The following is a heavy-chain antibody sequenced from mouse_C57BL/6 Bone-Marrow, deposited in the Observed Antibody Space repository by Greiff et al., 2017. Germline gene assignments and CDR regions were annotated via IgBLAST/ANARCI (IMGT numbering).Heavy chain of an antibody. D-gene: IGHD1-1*01. Sequence: VQLQQPGAELVKPGASVKLSCKASGYTFTSYWMHWVKQRPGQGLEWIGMIHPNSGSTNYNEKFKSKATLTVDKSSSKAYMQLSSLTSENSAVYYCARRPHYYGSSLYYFDYWGQGTTLTVSS. V-gene: IGHV1-64*01. CDR2: IHPNSGST. J-gene: IGHJ2*01. CDR3: ARRPHYYGSSLYYFDY. CDR1: GYTFTSYW.